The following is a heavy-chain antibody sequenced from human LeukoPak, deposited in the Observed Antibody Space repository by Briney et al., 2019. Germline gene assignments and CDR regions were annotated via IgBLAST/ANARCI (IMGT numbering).Heavy chain of an antibody. J-gene: IGHJ6*03. CDR3: ARDLTGGFYYMDV. D-gene: IGHD7-27*01. CDR2: INPNSGGT. Sequence: GASVKVSCKASGYTFTGYYMHWVRQAPGQGLEWMGWINPNSGGTNYAQKFQGRVTMTRDTSISTAYMELSRLRADDTAVYYCARDLTGGFYYMDVWGKGTTVTVSS. CDR1: GYTFTGYY. V-gene: IGHV1-2*02.